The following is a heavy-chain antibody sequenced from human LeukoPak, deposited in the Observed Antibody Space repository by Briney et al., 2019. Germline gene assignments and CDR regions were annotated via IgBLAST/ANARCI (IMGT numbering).Heavy chain of an antibody. J-gene: IGHJ4*02. CDR1: GGSISSGDYY. CDR3: ARRRSGNYWSEASYSFDY. Sequence: PSQTLSLTCTVSGGSISSGDYYWSWIRQPPGKGLEWIGYIHYSGSTNYNPSLKSRITISVDTSKNQFSLKLSSVTAAGTAVYYCARRRSGNYWSEASYSFDYWGQGALVTVSS. CDR2: IHYSGST. V-gene: IGHV4-61*08. D-gene: IGHD1-26*01.